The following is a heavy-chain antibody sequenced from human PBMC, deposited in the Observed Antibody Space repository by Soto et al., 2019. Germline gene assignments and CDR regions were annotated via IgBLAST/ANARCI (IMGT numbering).Heavy chain of an antibody. J-gene: IGHJ2*01. Sequence: EVQLLESGGGLVQPGGSLRLSCVGSGFTFINYAMNWVRQTPGKGLEWVSTISDGGDRTFDADTVKGRFTISRDNSKNTVNLQMNSLRADDTAVYYCARKVLGSTSRPDWWYFDLWGRGTLVTVSS. CDR3: ARKVLGSTSRPDWWYFDL. V-gene: IGHV3-23*01. D-gene: IGHD2-2*01. CDR2: ISDGGDRT. CDR1: GFTFINYA.